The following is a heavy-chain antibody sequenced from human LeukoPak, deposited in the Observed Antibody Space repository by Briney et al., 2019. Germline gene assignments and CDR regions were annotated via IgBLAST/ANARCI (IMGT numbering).Heavy chain of an antibody. D-gene: IGHD3-9*01. V-gene: IGHV3-23*01. J-gene: IGHJ4*02. CDR1: GFTFSSYA. Sequence: PGGSLRLSCAASGFTFSSYAMSWVRQAPGKGLEWVSAISGSGGSTYYADSVKGRFTISRDNSKNTLYLQMNSLRAEDTAVYYCAKDGGDTGIRYFDWLPQYYFDYWGQGTLVTVSS. CDR2: ISGSGGST. CDR3: AKDGGDTGIRYFDWLPQYYFDY.